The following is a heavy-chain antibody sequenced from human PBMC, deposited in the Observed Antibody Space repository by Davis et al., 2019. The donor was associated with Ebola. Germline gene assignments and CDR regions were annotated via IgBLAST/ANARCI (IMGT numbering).Heavy chain of an antibody. CDR1: GFTFSCYW. CDR2: IKQDGSEK. D-gene: IGHD3-22*01. CDR3: AVTYYYGSSGYYPYRFDY. V-gene: IGHV3-7*03. J-gene: IGHJ4*02. Sequence: GESLKISCAASGFTFSCYWMSWVRQAPGKVLEWVANIKQDGSEKYYVDSVKGRFTISRDNAKNSLYLQMNSLRAEDTAVYYCAVTYYYGSSGYYPYRFDYWGQGTLVTVSS.